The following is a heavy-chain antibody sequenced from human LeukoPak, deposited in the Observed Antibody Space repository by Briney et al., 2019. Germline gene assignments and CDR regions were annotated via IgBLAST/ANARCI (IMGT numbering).Heavy chain of an antibody. V-gene: IGHV1-46*01. Sequence: ASVKVSCKASGYTFTSYYIHWVRQAPGQGLEWMGVINPGGGSRSDAENFQGRVTMTRDTSTSTGYMELSSLRSEDTAIYYCAREKSGSYGPHFDYWGQGTQVTVSS. CDR1: GYTFTSYY. J-gene: IGHJ4*02. D-gene: IGHD1-26*01. CDR2: INPGGGSR. CDR3: AREKSGSYGPHFDY.